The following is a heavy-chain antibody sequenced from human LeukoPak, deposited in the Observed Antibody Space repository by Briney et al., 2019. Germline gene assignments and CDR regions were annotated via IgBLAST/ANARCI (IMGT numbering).Heavy chain of an antibody. J-gene: IGHJ4*02. Sequence: PSVKVSYKVSVDTFSRYAISWVRQAPGQGREGMGWISAYNGNTNYAQKLQGRVTMTTDTSTSTAYMELRSLRSDDTAVYYCARVEEIVGATGRLGAYWGQGTLVTVSS. CDR2: ISAYNGNT. D-gene: IGHD1-26*01. V-gene: IGHV1-18*01. CDR3: ARVEEIVGATGRLGAY. CDR1: VDTFSRYA.